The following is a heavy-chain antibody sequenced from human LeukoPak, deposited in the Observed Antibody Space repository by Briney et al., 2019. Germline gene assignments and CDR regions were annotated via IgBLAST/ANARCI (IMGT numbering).Heavy chain of an antibody. CDR3: ATNPDGGPFDY. V-gene: IGHV3-7*01. CDR2: INQDGSEK. D-gene: IGHD3-16*01. J-gene: IGHJ4*02. CDR1: GFTFSSYW. Sequence: GGSLRLSCAASGFTFSSYWMSWVRQAPGKGLDWVANINQDGSEKYYLDSVKGRFTVSRDNAKNSLYLQMNSLRAEDTAVYYCATNPDGGPFDYWGQGTLVTVSS.